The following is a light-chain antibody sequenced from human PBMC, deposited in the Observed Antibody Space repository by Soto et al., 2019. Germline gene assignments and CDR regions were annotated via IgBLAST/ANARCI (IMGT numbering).Light chain of an antibody. V-gene: IGKV3-20*01. CDR2: DVS. Sequence: EIVLTQSPGTLSLSPGERATLSCRASQSVSSAYLAWYQQKPGQAPRLLIYDVSSRATGIPDRFSGSGSGTDFTLTISRLEPEDFAVYYCQQYGSSPSWTFGQGTKVDIK. J-gene: IGKJ1*01. CDR3: QQYGSSPSWT. CDR1: QSVSSAY.